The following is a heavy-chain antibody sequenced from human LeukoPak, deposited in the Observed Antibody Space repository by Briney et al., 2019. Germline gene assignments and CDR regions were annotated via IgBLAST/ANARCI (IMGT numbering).Heavy chain of an antibody. Sequence: SETLSLTCTVSGYSISSGYYWGWIRQPPGKGLEWIGSIYHSGSTYYNPSLKSRVTISVDTSKNQFSLKLSSVTAADTAVYYCACSRAGVVIYSFDYWGQGTLVTVSS. CDR3: ACSRAGVVIYSFDY. CDR2: IYHSGST. V-gene: IGHV4-38-2*02. J-gene: IGHJ4*02. D-gene: IGHD3-3*01. CDR1: GYSISSGYY.